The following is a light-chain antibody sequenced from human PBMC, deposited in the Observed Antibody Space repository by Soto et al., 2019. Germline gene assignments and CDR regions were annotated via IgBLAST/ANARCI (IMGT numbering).Light chain of an antibody. J-gene: IGKJ3*01. CDR2: AAS. CDR3: QKYSSVPV. V-gene: IGKV1-27*01. Sequence: DIQMTQSPTSLSASVGDRVTITCRVSQDIRNFVAWYQQKLGKAPKLLIYAASTLQSGVPSRFSGSGSGTDFTHTINSLQPEDVATYSCQKYSSVPVFGPGTKVEIK. CDR1: QDIRNF.